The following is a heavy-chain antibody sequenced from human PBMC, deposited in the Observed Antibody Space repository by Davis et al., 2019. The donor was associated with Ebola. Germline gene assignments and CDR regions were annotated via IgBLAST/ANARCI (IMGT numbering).Heavy chain of an antibody. D-gene: IGHD3-22*01. CDR1: GYTFTSYG. J-gene: IGHJ4*02. CDR2: ISAYNGNT. V-gene: IGHV1-18*04. Sequence: AASVKVSCKASGYTFTSYGISWVRQAPGQGLEWMGWISAYNGNTNYAQKLQGRVTMTTDTSTSTAYMELRSLRSDDTAVYYCARDLGYYYDSSGYYYWDISQPIFDYWGQGTLVTVSS. CDR3: ARDLGYYYDSSGYYYWDISQPIFDY.